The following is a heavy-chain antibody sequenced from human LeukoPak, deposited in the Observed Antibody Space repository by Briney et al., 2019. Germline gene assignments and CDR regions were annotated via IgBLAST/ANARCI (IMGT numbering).Heavy chain of an antibody. Sequence: ASVKVSCKASGGTFSSYAISWVRQAPGQGLEWMGGIIPIFGTANYAQKFQGRVTITTDESTGTAYMELSSLRSEDTAVYYCASHVEPPYPSQNYGSGSWEYYYYYYMDVWGKGTTVTVSS. D-gene: IGHD3-10*01. CDR3: ASHVEPPYPSQNYGSGSWEYYYYYYMDV. CDR1: GGTFSSYA. J-gene: IGHJ6*03. V-gene: IGHV1-69*05. CDR2: IIPIFGTA.